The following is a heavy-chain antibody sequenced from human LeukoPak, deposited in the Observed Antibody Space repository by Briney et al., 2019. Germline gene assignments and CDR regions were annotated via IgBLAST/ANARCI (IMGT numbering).Heavy chain of an antibody. Sequence: SVKVSCKASGGTFSSYAISWVRQAPGQGLEWMGGIIPIFGTANYAQKFQGRVTITTEESTSTAYMELSSLRSEDTAVYYCASRFCTYYYDSSGCGGLDYWGQGTLVTVSS. V-gene: IGHV1-69*05. CDR3: ASRFCTYYYDSSGCGGLDY. CDR1: GGTFSSYA. CDR2: IIPIFGTA. J-gene: IGHJ4*02. D-gene: IGHD3-22*01.